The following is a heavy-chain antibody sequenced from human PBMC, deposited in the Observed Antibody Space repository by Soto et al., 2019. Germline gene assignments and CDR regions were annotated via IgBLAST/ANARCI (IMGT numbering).Heavy chain of an antibody. CDR3: AREYYDSSGYYYDY. J-gene: IGHJ4*02. D-gene: IGHD3-22*01. CDR2: INPNSGGT. CDR1: GYTFTGYY. Sequence: ASVKVSCKASGYTFTGYYMHWVRQAPGQGLEWMGWINPNSGGTNYAQKFQGWVTMTRDTSISTAYMELSRLRSDDTAVYYCAREYYDSSGYYYDYWGQGTLVT. V-gene: IGHV1-2*04.